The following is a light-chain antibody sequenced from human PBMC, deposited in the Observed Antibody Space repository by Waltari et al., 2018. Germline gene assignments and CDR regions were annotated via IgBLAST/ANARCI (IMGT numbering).Light chain of an antibody. CDR2: EKT. V-gene: IGLV1-51*02. J-gene: IGLJ7*01. Sequence: QSVLTQPPSVSAAPGQRVTISCSGGSSNIGHNYVSWYRQFPGTAPKLLIYEKTGRPAGSPGRFSGSKSGTSATLDITGLQAGDEADYYCGTWDSSLSGAVFGGGTHLTVL. CDR1: SSNIGHNY. CDR3: GTWDSSLSGAV.